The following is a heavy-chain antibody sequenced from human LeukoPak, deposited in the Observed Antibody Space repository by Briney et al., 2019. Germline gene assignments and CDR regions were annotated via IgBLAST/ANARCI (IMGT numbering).Heavy chain of an antibody. V-gene: IGHV4-59*08. CDR1: GGSISGYY. Sequence: PSETLSLTCTVSGGSISGYYWSWIRQPPGKGLEWIGNIYYSGSTNYNPSLKSRVTISVDTSKKQFSLKLSSVTAADTAVYYCAKSGIEAAGSLVYFDYWGQGTLVTASS. CDR2: IYYSGST. CDR3: AKSGIEAAGSLVYFDY. D-gene: IGHD6-13*01. J-gene: IGHJ4*02.